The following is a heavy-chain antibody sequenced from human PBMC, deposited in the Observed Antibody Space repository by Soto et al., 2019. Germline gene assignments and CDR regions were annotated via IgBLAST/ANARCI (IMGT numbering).Heavy chain of an antibody. Sequence: SGPTLVNPTQTLTLTCTFSGFSLSTSGMCVSWIRQPPGKALEWLALIDWDDDKYYSTSLKTRLTISKDTSKNQVVLTMTNMDPVDTATYYCARNSGSYWIRGPFDYWGQGTLVTVS. V-gene: IGHV2-70*01. J-gene: IGHJ4*02. CDR3: ARNSGSYWIRGPFDY. CDR1: GFSLSTSGMC. CDR2: IDWDDDK. D-gene: IGHD1-26*01.